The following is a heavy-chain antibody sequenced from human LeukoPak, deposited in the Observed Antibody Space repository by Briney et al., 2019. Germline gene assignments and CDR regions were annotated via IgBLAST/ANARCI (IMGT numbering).Heavy chain of an antibody. CDR1: GFTFSSYS. Sequence: PGGSLRLSCAASGFTFSSYSMLWVRQAPGKGLEWVAIISYDGSNNYYADSVKGRFTISRDNSKNTLYLQMNSLRAEDTAVYYCAKENGYNYYFDYWGQGTLVTVSS. CDR2: ISYDGSNN. CDR3: AKENGYNYYFDY. J-gene: IGHJ4*02. D-gene: IGHD5-24*01. V-gene: IGHV3-30-3*01.